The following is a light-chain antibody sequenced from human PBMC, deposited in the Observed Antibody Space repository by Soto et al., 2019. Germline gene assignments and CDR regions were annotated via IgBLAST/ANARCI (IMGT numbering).Light chain of an antibody. Sequence: DIQMTQSPSSVSASVGDRVTIPCRASQGLNSWLAWYQQKPGKAPELLSYNASSLQSGVPLRFSGSASGTDFTLTISSLQPEDFATYYCQQANSFPITFGQGTRLQIK. CDR1: QGLNSW. J-gene: IGKJ5*01. CDR2: NAS. V-gene: IGKV1-12*01. CDR3: QQANSFPIT.